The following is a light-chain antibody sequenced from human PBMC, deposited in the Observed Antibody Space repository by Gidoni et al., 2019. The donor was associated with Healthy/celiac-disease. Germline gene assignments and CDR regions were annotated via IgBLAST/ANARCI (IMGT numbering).Light chain of an antibody. V-gene: IGLV3-27*01. Sequence: YELTQPSSVSGSPGQTARITCSGDVLAKKYARWFQQKPGQAPVLVIYQDSERPSGIPERFSGSSSGTTVTLTISGAQVEDEADYYCYSAADNNQVFGGGTKLTVL. J-gene: IGLJ3*02. CDR3: YSAADNNQV. CDR2: QDS. CDR1: VLAKKY.